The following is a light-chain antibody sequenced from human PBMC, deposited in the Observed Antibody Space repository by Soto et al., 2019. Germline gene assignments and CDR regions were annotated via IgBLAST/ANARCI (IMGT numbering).Light chain of an antibody. CDR3: QHYNSYSEA. CDR1: QTISSW. J-gene: IGKJ1*01. Sequence: DIQMTQSPSTLAAFVGDRVTIACRASQTISSWLAWYQQKPGKAPKLLIYKASTLKSGVPSRFSGSGSGTEFTLTISSQQPDDFATYYCQHYNSYSEAFGQGTKVDI. CDR2: KAS. V-gene: IGKV1-5*03.